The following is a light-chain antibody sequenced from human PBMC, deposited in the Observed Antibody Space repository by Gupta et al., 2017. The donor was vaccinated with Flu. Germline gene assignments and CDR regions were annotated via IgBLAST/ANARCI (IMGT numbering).Light chain of an antibody. Sequence: DTQMTPSPSSLSASIGARVTISCRASQAVSRWVAWYQHSPEKAPKSLIYGASNLQSGVPSRFSGGGSGTHFNLTISNLQPEDSATYCQQYDTFPLTFGGGTKVEIK. CDR3: QQYDTFPLT. CDR1: QAVSRW. CDR2: GAS. V-gene: IGKV1D-16*01. J-gene: IGKJ4*01.